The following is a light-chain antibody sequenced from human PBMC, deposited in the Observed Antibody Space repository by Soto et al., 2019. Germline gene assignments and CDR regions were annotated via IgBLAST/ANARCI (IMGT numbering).Light chain of an antibody. CDR2: KAS. J-gene: IGKJ1*01. V-gene: IGKV1-5*03. Sequence: DIQMTQSPSTLSASVGDRVTITCRASQSISNYLAWYQQKPGKAPKLLIYKASSLESGVPSRFSGSGSGTEFTLTISSLQPDDFATYSCQQYNSYSWTFGLGTNVEI. CDR3: QQYNSYSWT. CDR1: QSISNY.